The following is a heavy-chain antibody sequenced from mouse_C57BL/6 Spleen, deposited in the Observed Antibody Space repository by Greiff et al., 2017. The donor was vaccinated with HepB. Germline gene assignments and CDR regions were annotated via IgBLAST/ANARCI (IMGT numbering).Heavy chain of an antibody. CDR1: GYAFSSSW. J-gene: IGHJ4*01. Sequence: LVESGPELVKPGASVKISCKASGYAFSSSWMNWVKQRPGKGLEWIGRIYPGDGDTNYNGKFKGKATLTADKSSSTAYMQLSSLTSEDSAVYFCAREALITTVYAMDYWGQGTSVTVSS. CDR2: IYPGDGDT. D-gene: IGHD1-1*01. V-gene: IGHV1-82*01. CDR3: AREALITTVYAMDY.